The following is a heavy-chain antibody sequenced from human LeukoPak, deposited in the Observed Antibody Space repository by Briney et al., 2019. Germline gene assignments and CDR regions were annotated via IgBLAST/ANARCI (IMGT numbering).Heavy chain of an antibody. Sequence: SETLSLTCAVSGYSISSGWYWGWIRQPPGKGLEWIGSIYHSGSTYYNPSLKSRVTISVDTSKNQFSLKLSSVTAADTAVYYCASLRVRLLWFGDLVPSWFDPWGQGTLVTVSS. V-gene: IGHV4-38-2*01. CDR2: IYHSGST. CDR3: ASLRVRLLWFGDLVPSWFDP. D-gene: IGHD3-10*01. CDR1: GYSISSGWY. J-gene: IGHJ5*02.